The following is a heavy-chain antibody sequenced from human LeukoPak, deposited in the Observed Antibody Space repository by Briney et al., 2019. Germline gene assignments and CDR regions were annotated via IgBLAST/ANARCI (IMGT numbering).Heavy chain of an antibody. V-gene: IGHV3-23*01. CDR2: IIGSGGST. CDR3: AKGTYYYDSCGYYGGYYFDY. D-gene: IGHD3-22*01. Sequence: GGSLRLSCAASGFTFTTYDMSWVRQAPGKGLEWVSTIIGSGGSTYYADSVKGRFTISRDNSKNTLYLQMNSLRAEDTAVYYCAKGTYYYDSCGYYGGYYFDYWGQGTLVTVSS. J-gene: IGHJ4*02. CDR1: GFTFTTYD.